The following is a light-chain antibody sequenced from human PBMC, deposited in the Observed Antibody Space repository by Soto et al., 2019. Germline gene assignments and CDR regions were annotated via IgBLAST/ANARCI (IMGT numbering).Light chain of an antibody. J-gene: IGLJ1*01. CDR3: TSYAGSNTYV. CDR2: EVY. Sequence: QSVLTQPPSASGSPGQSVTISCTGTSRDIGYYNFVSWYQHHPGKAPKLVISEVYKRPSGVPDRFSGSKSGNTASLTVSGLQAEDEADYYCTSYAGSNTYVFGTGTKVTVL. V-gene: IGLV2-8*01. CDR1: SRDIGYYNF.